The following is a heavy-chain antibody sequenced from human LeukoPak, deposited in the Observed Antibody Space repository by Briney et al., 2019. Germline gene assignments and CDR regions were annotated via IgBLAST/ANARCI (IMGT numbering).Heavy chain of an antibody. CDR1: GYTFTGYY. J-gene: IGHJ4*02. D-gene: IGHD3-22*01. V-gene: IGHV1-2*02. CDR2: INPNSGGT. CDR3: ARNFYFDSSGYYHY. Sequence: GASVKVSCRASGYTFTGYYMHWVRQAPGQGLEWMGWINPNSGGTNYAQKFQGRVTMTRDTSISTAYMELSRLRSDDTAVYHCARNFYFDSSGYYHYWGQGTLVTVSS.